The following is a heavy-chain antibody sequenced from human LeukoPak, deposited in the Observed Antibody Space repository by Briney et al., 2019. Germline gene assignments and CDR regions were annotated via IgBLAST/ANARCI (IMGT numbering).Heavy chain of an antibody. CDR3: ARSDTYCSGGSCPPNTFDALDI. CDR2: IYYSGST. CDR1: GGSISSGDYY. D-gene: IGHD2-15*01. Sequence: SETLSLTCAVSGGSISSGDYYWSWIRQPPGKGLEWIGYIYYSGSTYYNPSLKSRVTISVDTSKNQFSLKLSSVTAADTAVYYCARSDTYCSGGSCPPNTFDALDIWGQGTMVTVSS. V-gene: IGHV4-30-4*02. J-gene: IGHJ3*02.